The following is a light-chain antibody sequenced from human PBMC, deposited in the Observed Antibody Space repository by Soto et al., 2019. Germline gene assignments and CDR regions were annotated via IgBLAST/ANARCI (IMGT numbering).Light chain of an antibody. V-gene: IGLV1-44*01. CDR2: GNN. CDR1: NSNIGSNH. J-gene: IGLJ2*01. CDR3: ASWDDSLNGNVV. Sequence: QSVLTQPPSASGTPGQRVAISCSGSNSNIGSNHVNWYQQLPGTAPKLLIYGNNQRPSGVPDRFSGSRSGTSASLAISGLQSEDEADYYCASWDDSLNGNVVFGGGTKLTVL.